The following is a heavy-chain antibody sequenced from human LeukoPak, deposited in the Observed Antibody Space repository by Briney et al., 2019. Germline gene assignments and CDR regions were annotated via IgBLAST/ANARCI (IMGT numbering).Heavy chain of an antibody. CDR2: IYTSGST. J-gene: IGHJ5*02. CDR1: GGSISSYY. Sequence: SETLSLTCTVSGGSISSYYWSWIRQPAGKGLEWIGRIYTSGSTNYNPSLKSRVTISVDKSKNQFSLKLSSVPAADTAVYYCAGEYCSGGSCFINWFDPWGQGTLVTVSS. V-gene: IGHV4-4*07. CDR3: AGEYCSGGSCFINWFDP. D-gene: IGHD2-15*01.